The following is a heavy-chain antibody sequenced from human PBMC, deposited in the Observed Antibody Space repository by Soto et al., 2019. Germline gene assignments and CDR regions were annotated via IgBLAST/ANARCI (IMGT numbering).Heavy chain of an antibody. Sequence: GGSLRLSCAASGFTFSSYSMNWVRQAPGKGLEWVSYISSSSSTIYYADSVKGRFTISRDNSKNTLYLQMNSLRAEDTAVYYCAKDIGSGWGSWFDPWGQGTLVTVSS. CDR1: GFTFSSYS. D-gene: IGHD6-19*01. CDR2: ISSSSSTI. V-gene: IGHV3-48*01. J-gene: IGHJ5*02. CDR3: AKDIGSGWGSWFDP.